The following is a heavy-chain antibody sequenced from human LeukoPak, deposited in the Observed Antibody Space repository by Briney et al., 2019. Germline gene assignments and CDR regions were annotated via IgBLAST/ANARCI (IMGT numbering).Heavy chain of an antibody. D-gene: IGHD6-6*01. CDR1: GFSFSGHW. CDR2: ISPTGSTT. CDR3: ARGPNSNWSGLDF. V-gene: IGHV3-74*01. J-gene: IGHJ4*02. Sequence: GGSLSLSCAASGFSFSGHWMHWARQLPGKGLDWVSRISPTGSTTSYADSVKGRFTVSRDNAKNTLYLQVNNLRAEDTAVYYCARGPNSNWSGLDFWGQGTLLTVSS.